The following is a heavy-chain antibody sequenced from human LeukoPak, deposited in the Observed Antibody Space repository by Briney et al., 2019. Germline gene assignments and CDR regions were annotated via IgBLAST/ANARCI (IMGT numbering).Heavy chain of an antibody. Sequence: PGGSLRLSCAASGFTFSSYAMSWVRQAPGKGLEWVSAISGSGGSTYYADSAKGRFTISRDNSKNTLYLQMNSLRAEDTAVYYCALHCSSTSCPIDYWGQGTLVTVSS. CDR1: GFTFSSYA. D-gene: IGHD2-2*01. CDR2: ISGSGGST. CDR3: ALHCSSTSCPIDY. V-gene: IGHV3-23*01. J-gene: IGHJ4*02.